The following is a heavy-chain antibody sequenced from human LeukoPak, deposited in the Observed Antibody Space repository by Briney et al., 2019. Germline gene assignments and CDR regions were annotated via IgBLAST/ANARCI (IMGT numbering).Heavy chain of an antibody. CDR2: INPNSGGT. CDR1: GYTFTCYY. V-gene: IGHV1-2*02. D-gene: IGHD6-13*01. Sequence: GASVKVSCKASGYTFTCYYMHWVRQAPGQGLEWMGWINPNSGGTNYAQKFQGRVTMTRDTSISTAYMELSRLRSDDTAVYYCARDGSSLFKSNWFDPWGQETLVTVSS. CDR3: ARDGSSLFKSNWFDP. J-gene: IGHJ5*02.